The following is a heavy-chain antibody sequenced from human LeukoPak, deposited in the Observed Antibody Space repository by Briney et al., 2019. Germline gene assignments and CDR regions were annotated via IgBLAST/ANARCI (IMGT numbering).Heavy chain of an antibody. CDR2: ISSSGDSI. D-gene: IGHD1-26*01. Sequence: GGSLRLSCAASGFTFSNYEMNWVRQAPGKGLEWVSYISSSGDSIYYTDSVRGRFTISRDNAKNSLYLQMNSLRAEDTAVYYCARQTESIVGATCFDYWGQGTLVTVSS. CDR3: ARQTESIVGATCFDY. CDR1: GFTFSNYE. J-gene: IGHJ4*02. V-gene: IGHV3-48*03.